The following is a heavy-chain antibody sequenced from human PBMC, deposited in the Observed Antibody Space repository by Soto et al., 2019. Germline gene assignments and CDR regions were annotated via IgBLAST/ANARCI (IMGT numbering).Heavy chain of an antibody. D-gene: IGHD3-3*01. CDR1: VFTSSG. V-gene: IGHV1-18*04. Sequence: ASVKVSCKASVFTSSGISWVRQAPGQRLEWMGWFSTHNGNTIYAQKFQGRVIMTMDTSTTTVYMELRSLRPDDTAVYLCAREGILGLFDAYDLWGQGTMVTVSS. CDR3: AREGILGLFDAYDL. J-gene: IGHJ3*01. CDR2: FSTHNGNT.